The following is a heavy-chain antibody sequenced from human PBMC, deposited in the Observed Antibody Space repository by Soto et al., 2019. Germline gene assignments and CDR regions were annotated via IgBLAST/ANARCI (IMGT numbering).Heavy chain of an antibody. Sequence: QVQLVQSGAEVKKPGSSVKVSCKASGGTFSSYTISWVRQAPGQGLEWMGRIIPILGIANYAQKFQGRVTITADKSASTAYMELSSLRSEDTAVYYCARVPYTVQYFQHWGQGTLVTVSS. CDR1: GGTFSSYT. CDR2: IIPILGIA. CDR3: ARVPYTVQYFQH. D-gene: IGHD4-17*01. J-gene: IGHJ1*01. V-gene: IGHV1-69*02.